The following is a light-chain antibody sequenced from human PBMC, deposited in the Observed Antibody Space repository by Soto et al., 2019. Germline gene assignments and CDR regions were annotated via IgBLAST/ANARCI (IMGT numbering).Light chain of an antibody. CDR2: AAS. V-gene: IGKV1-9*01. CDR1: QGISSN. CDR3: QQLNSYPRT. Sequence: DFQLTQSPSFLSASVGDRVTNTCRARQGISSNLAWYQQKQGKAPKLLINAASTLRSGVPSRFSGSGSGTEFTITISSLQPEDFATYYCQQLNSYPRTVGVGTKVEIK. J-gene: IGKJ4*01.